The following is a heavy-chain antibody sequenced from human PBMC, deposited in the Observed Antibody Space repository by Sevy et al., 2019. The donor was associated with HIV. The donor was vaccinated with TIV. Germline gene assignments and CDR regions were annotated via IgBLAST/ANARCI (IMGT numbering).Heavy chain of an antibody. Sequence: GGSLRLSCAASGFTFSDYYMNWVRQAPGKGLEWVSSISSRSSYIHHADSVRGRFTISRDNAKNSLYLQMNSLRVDDTAVYFCARDGGCSSTSCLLYFDSWGQGALVTVSS. CDR1: GFTFSDYY. CDR2: ISSRSSYI. D-gene: IGHD2-2*01. CDR3: ARDGGCSSTSCLLYFDS. V-gene: IGHV3-21*01. J-gene: IGHJ4*02.